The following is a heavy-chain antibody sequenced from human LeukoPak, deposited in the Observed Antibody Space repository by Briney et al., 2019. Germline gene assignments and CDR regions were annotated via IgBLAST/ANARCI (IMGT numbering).Heavy chain of an antibody. D-gene: IGHD2-15*01. CDR3: AKTWGIVVVIAANSAFDV. V-gene: IGHV3-23*01. J-gene: IGHJ3*01. CDR2: ISSRGDST. CDR1: GLTFNDYA. Sequence: GGSLRLSCVASGLTFNDYAMSWVRQAPGKGLEWVSAISSRGDSTCYADSVKGRFTIPRDNSKNTLYLQMNSLRDEDTAVYYCAKTWGIVVVIAANSAFDVWGQGTMVTVSS.